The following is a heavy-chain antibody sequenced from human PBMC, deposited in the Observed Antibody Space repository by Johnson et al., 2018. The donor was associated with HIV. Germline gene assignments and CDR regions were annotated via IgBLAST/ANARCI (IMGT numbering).Heavy chain of an antibody. V-gene: IGHV3-30*04. D-gene: IGHD5-18*01. CDR2: ISYDGGSK. Sequence: VQLVESGGGVMQPGKSLRLSCEASGFTFRSYAMHWVRQAPGKGLEWVAIISYDGGSKYYADSVKGRFTVSRDNSKNTLYLQINSLRPEDTAVYYCARLPSGYSRDDLDIWGQGTMVTVSS. CDR1: GFTFRSYA. CDR3: ARLPSGYSRDDLDI. J-gene: IGHJ3*02.